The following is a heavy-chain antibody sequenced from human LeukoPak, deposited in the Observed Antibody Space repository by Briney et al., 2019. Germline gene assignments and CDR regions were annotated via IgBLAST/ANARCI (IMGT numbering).Heavy chain of an antibody. CDR3: ARAGYCSGGSCQENLDY. CDR2: IYYSGST. CDR1: GGSISSYY. D-gene: IGHD2-15*01. J-gene: IGHJ4*02. V-gene: IGHV4-59*01. Sequence: KTSKTLSLTCTVSGGSISSYYWSWIRQPPGKGLEWIGYIYYSGSTNYNPSLKSRVTISVDTSKNQFSLKLSSVTAADTAVYYCARAGYCSGGSCQENLDYWGQGTLVTVSS.